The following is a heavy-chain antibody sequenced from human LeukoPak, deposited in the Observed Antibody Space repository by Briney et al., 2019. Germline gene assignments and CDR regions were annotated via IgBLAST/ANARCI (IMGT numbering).Heavy chain of an antibody. J-gene: IGHJ4*02. CDR2: ISYDGSNK. CDR1: GFTFSSYA. CDR3: ARDSGSVYSNYAGVDY. D-gene: IGHD4-11*01. Sequence: GGSLRLSCAASGFTFSSYAMHWVRQAPGKGLEWVAVISYDGSNKYYADSVKGRFTISRDNSKNTLYLQMNSLRADDTAVYYCARDSGSVYSNYAGVDYWGQGTLVTVSS. V-gene: IGHV3-30*04.